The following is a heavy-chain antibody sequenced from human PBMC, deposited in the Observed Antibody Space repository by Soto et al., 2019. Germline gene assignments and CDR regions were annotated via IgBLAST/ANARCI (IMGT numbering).Heavy chain of an antibody. V-gene: IGHV4-4*02. CDR3: ARRRDRYNHGALGY. Sequence: QVQLQESGPGLVKPSGTLSLTCAVSGGSISSSNWWSWVRQPPGKGLEWIGEIYHSGSTNYNPSLKSRVTXXVXKXXTQFSLKLSSVTAADTAVYYCARRRDRYNHGALGYWGQGTLVTVSS. D-gene: IGHD1-1*01. J-gene: IGHJ4*02. CDR1: GGSISSSNW. CDR2: IYHSGST.